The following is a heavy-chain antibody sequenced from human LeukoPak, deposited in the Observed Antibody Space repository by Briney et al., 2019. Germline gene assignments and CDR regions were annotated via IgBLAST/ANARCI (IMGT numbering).Heavy chain of an antibody. CDR1: GFPFSAYW. CDR3: AKVAKYYYGPETYYFFEQ. V-gene: IGHV3-7*01. CDR2: INQDGTEK. J-gene: IGHJ4*02. D-gene: IGHD3-10*01. Sequence: GGSLRLSCAASGFPFSAYWMSWVRQAPGKGLEWVANINQDGTEKYYVDSVKGRFTISRDYARNSLYLQMNSLRVEDTAVYYCAKVAKYYYGPETYYFFEQWGQGTPVTASS.